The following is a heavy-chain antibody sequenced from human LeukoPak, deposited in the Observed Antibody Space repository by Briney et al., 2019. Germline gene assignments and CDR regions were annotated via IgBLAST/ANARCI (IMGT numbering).Heavy chain of an antibody. CDR3: ARNRYSDY. V-gene: IGHV3-7*01. D-gene: IGHD2-21*01. J-gene: IGHJ4*02. CDR1: GFTFSNYW. CDR2: MKYDGSEK. Sequence: PGGSLRLSCAASGFTFSNYWMTWVRQAPGKGLEWVANMKYDGSEKYYVDSVKGRFTISRDNAKNSLYLQMNSLRGDDTAVYYCARNRYSDYWGQRALVTVSP.